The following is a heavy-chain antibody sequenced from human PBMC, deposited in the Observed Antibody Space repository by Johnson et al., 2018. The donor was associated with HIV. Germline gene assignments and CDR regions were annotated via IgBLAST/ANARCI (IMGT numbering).Heavy chain of an antibody. CDR3: AKESYYYDSSGYRIRGAFDI. Sequence: QVQLVESGGGVVQPGRSLRLSCAASGFTLKNNDIHWVRQATGKRLEWVAVISYDGTNKYYADTVKGRFTISRDNSKNTLYLQMNSLRGEDTAVYDCAKESYYYDSSGYRIRGAFDIWGQGTMFTVSS. CDR2: ISYDGTNK. CDR1: GFTLKNND. J-gene: IGHJ3*02. V-gene: IGHV3-30*18. D-gene: IGHD3-22*01.